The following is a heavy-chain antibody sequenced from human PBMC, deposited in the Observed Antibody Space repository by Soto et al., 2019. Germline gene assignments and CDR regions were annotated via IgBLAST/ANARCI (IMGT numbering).Heavy chain of an antibody. J-gene: IGHJ5*02. Sequence: LSLTCTVSGGSISSSYWSWIRQPPGKGLEWIGYIYYSGSTNYNPSLKSRVTISVDTSKNQCSLKLSSVTAADTAVYYCASFEQQLGWFDPWGQGTLVTVSS. D-gene: IGHD6-13*01. CDR2: IYYSGST. CDR1: GGSISSSY. CDR3: ASFEQQLGWFDP. V-gene: IGHV4-59*01.